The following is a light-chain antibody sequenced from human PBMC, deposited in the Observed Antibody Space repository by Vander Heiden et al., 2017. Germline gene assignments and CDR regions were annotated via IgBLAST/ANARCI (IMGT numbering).Light chain of an antibody. J-gene: IGKJ3*01. CDR3: QQDDSSPFT. V-gene: IGKV4-1*01. CDR2: WAS. Sequence: DIVMTQSPDSLGVSLGDRATINCKSSQSVLDNSKNKNFLTWYQQKPGQPPKLLIYWASTRESGVPDRFSGSGSGTDFTLTISSLQAEDVAVYFCQQDDSSPFTFGHGTKVDIK. CDR1: QSVLDNSKNKNF.